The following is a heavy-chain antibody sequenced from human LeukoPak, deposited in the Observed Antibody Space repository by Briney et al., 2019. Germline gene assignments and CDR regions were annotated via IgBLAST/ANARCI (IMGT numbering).Heavy chain of an antibody. CDR3: ASSSGYDFWSGPENY. D-gene: IGHD3-3*01. Sequence: SETLSLTCTVSGGSLSSLYWSWVRQPPGRGLEWIGYIYYSGSTNYNPSLKSRVTISVDTSKNQFSLKLSSVTAADTAVYYCASSSGYDFWSGPENYWGQGTLVTVSS. CDR1: GGSLSSLY. CDR2: IYYSGST. V-gene: IGHV4-59*11. J-gene: IGHJ4*02.